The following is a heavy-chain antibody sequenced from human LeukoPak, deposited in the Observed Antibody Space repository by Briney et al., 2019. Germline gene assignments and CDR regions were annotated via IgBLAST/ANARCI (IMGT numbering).Heavy chain of an antibody. J-gene: IGHJ5*02. D-gene: IGHD2-2*01. V-gene: IGHV4-30-2*01. CDR1: GGSISSGGYY. CDR3: ARGGVVPAAPPNWFDP. CDR2: IYHSGST. Sequence: SETLSLTCTVSGGSISSGGYYWSWIRQPPGKGLEWIGYIYHSGSTYYNPSLKSRVTISVDRSKNQFSLKLSSVTAADTAVYYCARGGVVPAAPPNWFDPWGQGTLVTVSS.